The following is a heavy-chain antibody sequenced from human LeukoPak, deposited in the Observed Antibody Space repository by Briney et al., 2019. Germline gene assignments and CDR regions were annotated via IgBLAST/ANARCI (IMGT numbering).Heavy chain of an antibody. CDR3: ARARRLGVPAAITGYFDY. D-gene: IGHD2-2*02. Sequence: GGSLRLSCAASGFTFSSYAMHWVRQAPGKGLEWVAVISYDGSNKYYADSGKGRFTISRDNSKNTLYLQMNSLRAEDTAVYYCARARRLGVPAAITGYFDYWGQGTLVTVSS. CDR2: ISYDGSNK. V-gene: IGHV3-30-3*01. J-gene: IGHJ4*02. CDR1: GFTFSSYA.